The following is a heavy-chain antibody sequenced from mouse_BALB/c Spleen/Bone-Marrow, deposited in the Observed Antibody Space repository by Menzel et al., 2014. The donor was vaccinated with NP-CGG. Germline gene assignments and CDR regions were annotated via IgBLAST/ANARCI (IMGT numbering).Heavy chain of an antibody. CDR2: IYYSGTI. J-gene: IGHJ4*01. D-gene: IGHD2-3*01. CDR3: ARDDGYYEGAMDY. Sequence: DVMLVESGPGLVKPSQTVSLTCTVTGFSITTGNYRWNWIRQFPGNKLEWIGYIYYSGTITYNPSLTSRSTITRDTSXNQFFLEMNSLTAEDTATYYCARDDGYYEGAMDYWGQGTSVTVSS. V-gene: IGHV3-5*02. CDR1: GFSITTGNYR.